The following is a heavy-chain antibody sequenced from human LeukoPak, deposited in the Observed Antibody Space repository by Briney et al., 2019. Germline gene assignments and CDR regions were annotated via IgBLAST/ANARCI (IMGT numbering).Heavy chain of an antibody. CDR3: TYSGSNYPDY. Sequence: PSETLSLTCTVSGGSISSSSYYWGWIRQPPGKGLEWIGSIYYSGSTYYNPSLKSRVIISVDTSKNQFSLKLGSVTAADTAVYYCTYSGSNYPDYWGQGTLVTVSS. CDR1: GGSISSSSYY. V-gene: IGHV4-39*07. D-gene: IGHD1-26*01. J-gene: IGHJ4*02. CDR2: IYYSGST.